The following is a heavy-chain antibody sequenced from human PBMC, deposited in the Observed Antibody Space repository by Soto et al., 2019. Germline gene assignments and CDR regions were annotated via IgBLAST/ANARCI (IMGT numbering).Heavy chain of an antibody. V-gene: IGHV1-46*01. CDR1: GYTFTSNY. Sequence: QVQLVQSGAEVKMPGASVKLSCKASGYTFTSNYIHWVRQAPGRELACMGIINPSVGVTSHNYAQKFPVRVTMTGETSTTTDYMELSRLRSADTAVYYCARDRRHSSGLLGNWGQGALVTVSS. D-gene: IGHD3-22*01. CDR3: ARDRRHSSGLLGN. CDR2: INPSVGVT. J-gene: IGHJ4*02.